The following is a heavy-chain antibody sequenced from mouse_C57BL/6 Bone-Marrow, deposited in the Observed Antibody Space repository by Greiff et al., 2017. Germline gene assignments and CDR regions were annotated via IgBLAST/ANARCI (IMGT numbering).Heavy chain of an antibody. V-gene: IGHV1-81*01. CDR1: GYTFTSSG. Sequence: QVQLQQSGAELARPGASVKLSCKASGYTFTSSGISWVKQRTGQGLEWIGEIYPRSGNTYYNEKFKGKATLTADKSSSTAYMELRSLTSEDSAVYFCARGQLRLRPFFAYWGQGTLVTVSA. CDR2: IYPRSGNT. CDR3: ARGQLRLRPFFAY. D-gene: IGHD3-2*02. J-gene: IGHJ3*01.